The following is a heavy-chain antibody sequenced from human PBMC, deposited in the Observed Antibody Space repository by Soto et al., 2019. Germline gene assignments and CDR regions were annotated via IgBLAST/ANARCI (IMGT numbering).Heavy chain of an antibody. CDR1: GGSITTGGRY. CDR2: IYYSGNT. CDR3: AQGLVFTGGDGFDI. V-gene: IGHV4-31*02. J-gene: IGHJ3*02. D-gene: IGHD1-1*01. Sequence: QERRQEWGPGLVKHSQTLSLKCSVSGGSITTGGRYWSWIRELPGKGLEWIGDIYYSGNTYYNASLKSRVTISVEAAKNQFSLKLRSVTAADTAVYYCAQGLVFTGGDGFDIWGQGRLVTVSS.